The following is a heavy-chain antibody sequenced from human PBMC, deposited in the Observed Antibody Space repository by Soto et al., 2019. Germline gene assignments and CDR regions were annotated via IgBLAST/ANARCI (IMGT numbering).Heavy chain of an antibody. Sequence: QVQLQESGPGLVKPSETLSLTCTVSGGSVSSGSYYWSWIRQPPGKGLEWIGYIYYSGSTNYNPSLKSRVTISVDTSKNQFSLKLSSVTAADTAVYYCARDPAAAENWFDPWGQGTLVTVSS. CDR2: IYYSGST. D-gene: IGHD6-13*01. V-gene: IGHV4-61*01. CDR1: GGSVSSGSYY. J-gene: IGHJ5*02. CDR3: ARDPAAAENWFDP.